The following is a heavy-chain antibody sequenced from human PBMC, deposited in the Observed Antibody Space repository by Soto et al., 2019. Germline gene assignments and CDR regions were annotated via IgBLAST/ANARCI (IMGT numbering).Heavy chain of an antibody. Sequence: EVQLLESGGGLVQPGGSLRLSCAASGFTFSSYAMSWVRQAPGKGLEWVSAISGSGGRTYYAASVKGRFTISRDNSKNTLDLQMNSLRAEDTAAYYCAKGQQLVASDDYYGMDVCGHGTTVTVSS. CDR2: ISGSGGRT. J-gene: IGHJ6*02. CDR3: AKGQQLVASDDYYGMDV. CDR1: GFTFSSYA. V-gene: IGHV3-23*01. D-gene: IGHD6-13*01.